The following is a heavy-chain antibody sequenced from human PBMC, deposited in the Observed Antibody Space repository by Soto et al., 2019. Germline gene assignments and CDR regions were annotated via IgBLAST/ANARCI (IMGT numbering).Heavy chain of an antibody. D-gene: IGHD6-19*01. Sequence: SETLSLTCTVSGGSISSGGYYWSWIRQHPGKGLEWIGYIYYSGSTYYNPSLKSRVTISVDTSKNQFSLKLSSVTAADTAVYYCARVVIGSGWPYRRRITEGFDPWGQGTLVTVSS. J-gene: IGHJ5*02. CDR1: GGSISSGGYY. CDR2: IYYSGST. CDR3: ARVVIGSGWPYRRRITEGFDP. V-gene: IGHV4-31*03.